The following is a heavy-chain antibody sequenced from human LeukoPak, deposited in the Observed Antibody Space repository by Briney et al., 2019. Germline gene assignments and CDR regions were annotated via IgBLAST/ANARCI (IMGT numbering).Heavy chain of an antibody. Sequence: SETLSLTCAVYGGSLSGSYWSWIRQPPGKGLEWIGEVNHSGSANYNPSLKSRVTLSIDKSKNQFSLNLNSVTAADTAVYYCARKRTTVTTTELDPWGQGTLVTVSS. V-gene: IGHV4-34*01. CDR3: ARKRTTVTTTELDP. CDR1: GGSLSGSY. CDR2: VNHSGSA. J-gene: IGHJ5*02. D-gene: IGHD4-17*01.